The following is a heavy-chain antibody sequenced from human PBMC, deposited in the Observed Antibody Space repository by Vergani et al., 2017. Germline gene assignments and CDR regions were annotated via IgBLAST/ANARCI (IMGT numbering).Heavy chain of an antibody. Sequence: QVQLQESGPGLVKPSQTLSLTCTVSGGSISSGGYYWSWIRQHPGKGLEWIGYIYYSGSTYYNPSLKSRVTISVDTSKNQFSLKLSSVTAADTAVYYCARDVTMVRGVSSYGMDVWGQGTTVTVSS. CDR1: GGSISSGGYY. D-gene: IGHD3-10*01. J-gene: IGHJ6*02. V-gene: IGHV4-31*03. CDR2: IYYSGST. CDR3: ARDVTMVRGVSSYGMDV.